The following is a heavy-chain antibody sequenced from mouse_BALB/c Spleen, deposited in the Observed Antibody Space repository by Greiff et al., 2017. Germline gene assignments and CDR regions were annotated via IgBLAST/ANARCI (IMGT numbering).Heavy chain of an antibody. CDR2: INSNGGST. V-gene: IGHV5-6-2*01. CDR3: ARHKGLTGPFAY. J-gene: IGHJ3*01. CDR1: GFTFSSYY. Sequence: EVMLVESGGGLVKLGGSLKLSCAASGFTFSSYYMSWVRQTPEKRLELVAAINSNGGSTYYPDTVKGRFTISRDNAKNTLYLQMSSLKSEDTALYYCARHKGLTGPFAYWGQGTLVTVSA. D-gene: IGHD4-1*01.